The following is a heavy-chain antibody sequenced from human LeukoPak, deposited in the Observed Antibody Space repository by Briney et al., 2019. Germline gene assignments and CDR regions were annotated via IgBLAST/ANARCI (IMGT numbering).Heavy chain of an antibody. D-gene: IGHD2-2*01. CDR1: GYTFTGYY. Sequence: ASVKVSCKASGYTFTGYYMHWVRQAPGQGLEWMGWINPNSGGTNYAQKFQGRVTMTRDTSISTAYMELSRLRSDDTAVYYCARVRRYCSSTSCTGYNWFDPWGHGTLDTVSS. V-gene: IGHV1-2*02. CDR2: INPNSGGT. CDR3: ARVRRYCSSTSCTGYNWFDP. J-gene: IGHJ5*02.